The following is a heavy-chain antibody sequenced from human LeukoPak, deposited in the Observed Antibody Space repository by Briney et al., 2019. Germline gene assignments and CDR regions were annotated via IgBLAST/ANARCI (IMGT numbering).Heavy chain of an antibody. CDR2: INHSEST. V-gene: IGHV4-34*01. D-gene: IGHD3-22*01. Sequence: SETLSLTCAVYGGSFSGYYWSWIRQPPGKGLEWIGEINHSESTNFNPSLKSRVTISLDTSKDQFSLKLSSVTAADTAVYYCARGVNWGYYDSSGYSGFDPWGQGTLVTVSS. CDR1: GGSFSGYY. CDR3: ARGVNWGYYDSSGYSGFDP. J-gene: IGHJ5*02.